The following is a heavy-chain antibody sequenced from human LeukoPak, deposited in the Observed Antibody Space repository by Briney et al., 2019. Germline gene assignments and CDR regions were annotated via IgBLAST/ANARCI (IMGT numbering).Heavy chain of an antibody. CDR2: ISSSSSYI. D-gene: IGHD4-17*01. CDR3: ARVLNGDYSSFQH. CDR1: GFTFSSYS. V-gene: IGHV3-21*01. Sequence: GGSLRLSCAASGFTFSSYSMNWVRQAPGKGLEWVSSISSSSSYIYYAGSVKGRFTISRDNAKNSLYLQMNSLRAEDTAVYYCARVLNGDYSSFQHWGQGTLVTVSS. J-gene: IGHJ1*01.